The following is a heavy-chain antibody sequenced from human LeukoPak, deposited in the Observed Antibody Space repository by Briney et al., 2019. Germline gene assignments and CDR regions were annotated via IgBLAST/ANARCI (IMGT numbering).Heavy chain of an antibody. Sequence: GGSLRLCCAASGFTFSSYWMHWDRQAPGKGLEWVANIKQDGGEIYYVDSVKGRFTISRDNAKNSLYLQMNSLRAEDTAVYYCARALDSWGQGTLVTVSS. V-gene: IGHV3-7*03. CDR1: GFTFSSYW. CDR3: ARALDS. CDR2: IKQDGGEI. J-gene: IGHJ4*02.